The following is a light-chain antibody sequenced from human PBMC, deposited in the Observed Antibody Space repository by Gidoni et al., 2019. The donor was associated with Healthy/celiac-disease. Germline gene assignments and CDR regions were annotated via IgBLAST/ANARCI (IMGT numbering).Light chain of an antibody. CDR3: CSYAGSSTWV. CDR2: EVS. Sequence: QSALTQPASVYGSPGQSITISCTGTSSDVGGYNLVSWYQQHPGKAPKLMIYEVSKRPSGVSNRFSGSKSGNTASLTISGLQAEDEADYYCCSYAGSSTWVFGGGTKLTV. J-gene: IGLJ3*02. CDR1: SSDVGGYNL. V-gene: IGLV2-23*02.